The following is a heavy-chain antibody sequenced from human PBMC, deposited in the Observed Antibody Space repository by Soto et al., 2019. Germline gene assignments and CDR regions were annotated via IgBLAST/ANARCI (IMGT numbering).Heavy chain of an antibody. V-gene: IGHV4-34*01. J-gene: IGHJ3*02. D-gene: IGHD3-16*02. CDR3: ARGRLNYDYVWGSYRYHDAFDI. Sequence: ETLSLTCAVYGGSFSGYYWSWIRQPPGKGLEWIGEINHSGSTNYNPSLKSRVTISVDTSKNQFSLKLSSVTAADTAVYYCARGRLNYDYVWGSYRYHDAFDIWGQGTMVTVSS. CDR2: INHSGST. CDR1: GGSFSGYY.